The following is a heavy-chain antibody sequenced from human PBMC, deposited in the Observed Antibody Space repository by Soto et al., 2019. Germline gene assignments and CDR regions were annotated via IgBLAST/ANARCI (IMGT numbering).Heavy chain of an antibody. V-gene: IGHV1-69*08. Sequence: QVQLVQSGAEVKKPGSSVKVSCKASGGTFSTYTITGVRQATGQGLEWMGRIIPIIGIINYAQKFQGRVTISADKFTGTAYMELTGLRSDDTAVYYCAGDPDSHYNDSHASSYPWGQGTLVTVSS. D-gene: IGHD4-4*01. CDR2: IIPIIGII. J-gene: IGHJ5*02. CDR1: GGTFSTYT. CDR3: AGDPDSHYNDSHASSYP.